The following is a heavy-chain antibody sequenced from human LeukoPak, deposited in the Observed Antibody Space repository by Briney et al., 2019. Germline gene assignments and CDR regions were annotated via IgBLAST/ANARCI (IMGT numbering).Heavy chain of an antibody. CDR1: GGSISSYY. V-gene: IGHV4-4*07. D-gene: IGHD3-22*01. J-gene: IGHJ6*02. CDR2: IYTSGST. Sequence: PSETLSLTCTVSGGSISSYYWSWIRQPAGKGLEWIGRIYTSGSTNYNPSLKSRVTMSVDTSKNQFSLKLSPVTAADTAVYYCARDWYYYDSSGYWWDVWGQGTTVTVSS. CDR3: ARDWYYYDSSGYWWDV.